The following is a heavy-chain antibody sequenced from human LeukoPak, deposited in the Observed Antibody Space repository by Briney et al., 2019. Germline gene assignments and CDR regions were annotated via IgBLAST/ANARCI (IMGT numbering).Heavy chain of an antibody. CDR1: GGTFSSYA. D-gene: IGHD3-3*01. V-gene: IGHV1-69*05. CDR3: ARASSGYDFWSGYYKRRTEYYFDY. CDR2: IIPIFGTA. J-gene: IGHJ4*02. Sequence: ASVKVSCKASGGTFSSYAISWVRQDPGQGLEWMGGIIPIFGTANYAQKFQGRVTITTDESTSTAYMELSSLRSEDTAVYYCARASSGYDFWSGYYKRRTEYYFDYWGQGTLVTVSS.